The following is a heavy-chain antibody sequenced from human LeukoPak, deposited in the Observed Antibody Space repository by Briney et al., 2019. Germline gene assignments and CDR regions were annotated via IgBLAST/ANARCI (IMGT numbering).Heavy chain of an antibody. D-gene: IGHD3-3*01. CDR1: GGSFSGYY. V-gene: IGHV4-34*01. CDR3: ARRSYDFWSGYQLFDY. CDR2: INHSGST. J-gene: IGHJ4*02. Sequence: SETLSLTRAVYGGSFSGYYWSWIRQPPGKGLEWIGEINHSGSTNYNPSLKSRVTISVDTSKNQFSLKLSSVTAADTAVYYCARRSYDFWSGYQLFDYWGQGTLVTVSS.